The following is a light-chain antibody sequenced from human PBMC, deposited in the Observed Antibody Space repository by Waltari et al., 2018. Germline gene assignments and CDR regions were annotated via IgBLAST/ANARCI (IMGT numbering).Light chain of an antibody. CDR2: GAS. CDR1: QSVSNNY. Sequence: EIVLTQSPGTLSLSPGERATLSCRASQSVSNNYLGWDQQKPGQPPRLLIYGASSRATGIPDRFSGSGSGTDFTLTISRLEPEDFAVYYCQQYGSSPLTFGGGTKVEIK. V-gene: IGKV3-20*01. CDR3: QQYGSSPLT. J-gene: IGKJ4*01.